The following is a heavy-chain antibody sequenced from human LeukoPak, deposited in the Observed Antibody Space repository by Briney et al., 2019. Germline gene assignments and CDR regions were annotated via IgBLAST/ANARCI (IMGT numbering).Heavy chain of an antibody. J-gene: IGHJ4*02. V-gene: IGHV4-59*08. CDR2: IYYSGST. Sequence: SETLSLTCTVSGGSISSYYWSWIRQPPGKGLEWIGDIYYSGSTNYNPSLKSRVTISVDTSKNQFSLKLSSVTAADTAVYYCARQTFRTTGIYYFDYWGQGTLVTVSS. D-gene: IGHD4-17*01. CDR3: ARQTFRTTGIYYFDY. CDR1: GGSISSYY.